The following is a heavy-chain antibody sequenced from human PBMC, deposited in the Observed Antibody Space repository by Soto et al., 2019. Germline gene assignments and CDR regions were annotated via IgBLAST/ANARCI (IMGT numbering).Heavy chain of an antibody. CDR3: TSRPSGMTYHAVFNF. CDR2: IKPDGSET. CDR1: GLTFSGHW. D-gene: IGHD2-21*02. Sequence: GGSLRLSCAASGLTFSGHWMTWVRQTPGEGLQWVAAIKPDGSETFYVDSVKGRFTISRDNARNSLFLQMDSLRAEDTAVYYCTSRPSGMTYHAVFNFWGQGTLVTVSS. V-gene: IGHV3-7*03. J-gene: IGHJ4*02.